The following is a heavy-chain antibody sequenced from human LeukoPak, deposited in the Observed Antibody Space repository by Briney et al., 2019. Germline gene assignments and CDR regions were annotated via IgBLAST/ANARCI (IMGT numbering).Heavy chain of an antibody. J-gene: IGHJ4*02. V-gene: IGHV3-48*03. CDR1: EFSFSSYE. CDR3: ARRWEEFYFDY. CDR2: ISSGGSTV. Sequence: PGGSLRLSCAASEFSFSSYEMNWVRQAPGKGLEWVSYISSGGSTVYYADSVKGRFTISRDNAKKSSYLQMNSLRAEDTAVYYCARRWEEFYFDYWGQGTLVTVSS. D-gene: IGHD1-26*01.